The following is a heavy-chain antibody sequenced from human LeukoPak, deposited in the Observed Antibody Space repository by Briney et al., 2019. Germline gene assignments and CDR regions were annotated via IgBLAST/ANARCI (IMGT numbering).Heavy chain of an antibody. V-gene: IGHV4-59*01. Sequence: PSETLSLTCAVYGGSFSGYYWSWLRQPPGKGLEWIGYIYYSGRTIYNPSLKSRVTISVDTSKNHFSLRLTSVTAADTAVYYCARYGASFSFDLWGQGTLVTVYS. J-gene: IGHJ4*02. CDR1: GGSFSGYY. D-gene: IGHD4/OR15-4a*01. CDR3: ARYGASFSFDL. CDR2: IYYSGRT.